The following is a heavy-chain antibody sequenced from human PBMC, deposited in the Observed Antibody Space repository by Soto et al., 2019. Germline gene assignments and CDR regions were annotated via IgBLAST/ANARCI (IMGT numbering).Heavy chain of an antibody. CDR2: IYYSGST. CDR1: GGSVSSGSYY. D-gene: IGHD3-3*01. CDR3: ARVWAAGDFWSGPRLYGMDV. Sequence: SETLSLTCTVSGGSVSSGSYYWSWIRQPPGKGLEWIGYIYYSGSTNYNPSLKSRVTISVDTSKNQFSLKLSSVTAADTAVYYCARVWAAGDFWSGPRLYGMDVWGQGTTVTVSS. V-gene: IGHV4-61*01. J-gene: IGHJ6*02.